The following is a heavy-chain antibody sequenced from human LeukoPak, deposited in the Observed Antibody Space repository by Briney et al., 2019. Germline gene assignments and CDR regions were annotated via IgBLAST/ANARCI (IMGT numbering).Heavy chain of an antibody. V-gene: IGHV3-74*01. CDR1: GFTFSSYW. Sequence: GGSLRLSCAASGFTFSSYWMHWVRQAPGKGLVWVSRINPDGWSTSYGDSVRGRFTISRDNAKNTVYLQMDGLRVEDTAVYYCARDRDSGSSYSPLTLGYWGQGTLVTVSS. J-gene: IGHJ4*02. CDR3: ARDRDSGSSYSPLTLGY. CDR2: INPDGWST. D-gene: IGHD3-10*01.